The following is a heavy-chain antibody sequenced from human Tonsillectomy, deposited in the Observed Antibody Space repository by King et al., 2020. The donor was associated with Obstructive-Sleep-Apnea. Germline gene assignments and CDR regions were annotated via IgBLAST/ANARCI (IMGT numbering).Heavy chain of an antibody. J-gene: IGHJ4*02. CDR2: ISDEGSNK. Sequence: VQLVESGGGVVQPGRSLRLSCAASTFTFSNYAMHWVRQAPGKGLEWVAVISDEGSNKNYADSVKGRFTISRDNSKNTLYLQMNSLRADDTAVFYCARDPLSSSGGSCFDYWGQGTLVTVSS. CDR1: TFTFSNYA. D-gene: IGHD2-15*01. V-gene: IGHV3-30*04. CDR3: ARDPLSSSGGSCFDY.